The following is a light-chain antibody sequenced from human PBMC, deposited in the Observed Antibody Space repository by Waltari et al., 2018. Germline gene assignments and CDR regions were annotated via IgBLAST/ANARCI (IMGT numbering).Light chain of an antibody. Sequence: QSVLYSSNNKNYLAWYQQKPGQPPKLLIYWASTRESGVPDRFSGSGSGTDFTLTISSLQAEDVAVYYCQQYYSTLLTFGGGTKVEIK. V-gene: IGKV4-1*01. J-gene: IGKJ4*01. CDR1: QSVLYSSNNKNY. CDR3: QQYYSTLLT. CDR2: WAS.